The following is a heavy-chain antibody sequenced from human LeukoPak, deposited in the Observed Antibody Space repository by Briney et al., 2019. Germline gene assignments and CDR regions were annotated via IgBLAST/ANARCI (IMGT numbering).Heavy chain of an antibody. Sequence: GGSLRLSCAASGFTFSSYSMNWVRQAPGKGLEWVSAISGSGGSTYYADSVKGRFTTSRDNSKNTLYLQMNSLRAEDTAVYYCAKGPPGSGDTAMVFDYWGQGTLVTVSS. J-gene: IGHJ4*02. V-gene: IGHV3-23*01. CDR2: ISGSGGST. CDR3: AKGPPGSGDTAMVFDY. D-gene: IGHD5-18*01. CDR1: GFTFSSYS.